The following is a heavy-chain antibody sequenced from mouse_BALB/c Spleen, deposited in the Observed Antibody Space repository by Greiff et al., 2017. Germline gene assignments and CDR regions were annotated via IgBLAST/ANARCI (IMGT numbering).Heavy chain of an antibody. CDR3: ARDYYGSS. V-gene: IGHV7-1*02. CDR1: GFTFSDFY. Sequence: EVKVVESGGGLVQPRGSLRLSCATSGFTFSDFYMEWVRQPPGKRLEWIAASRNKANDYTTEYSASVKGRFIVSRDTSHSILYRQMNALGAEDTAIYYCARDYYGSSWGQGTLVTVSA. D-gene: IGHD1-1*01. J-gene: IGHJ3*01. CDR2: SRNKANDYTT.